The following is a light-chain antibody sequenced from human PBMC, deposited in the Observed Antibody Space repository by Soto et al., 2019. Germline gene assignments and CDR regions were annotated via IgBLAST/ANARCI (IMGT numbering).Light chain of an antibody. Sequence: DIQMTQSPSTLSASVGDSVTVTCRASQSIRSWLAWYQQKPGKAPNLLIYDASSLESGVPSRFSGSGSGTEFTLTIRSLQADDFASYYCQQYDSDPYTFGQGTKLEI. CDR1: QSIRSW. CDR3: QQYDSDPYT. CDR2: DAS. V-gene: IGKV1-5*01. J-gene: IGKJ2*01.